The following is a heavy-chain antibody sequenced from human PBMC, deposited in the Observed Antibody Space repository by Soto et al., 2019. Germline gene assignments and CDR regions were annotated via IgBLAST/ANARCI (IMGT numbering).Heavy chain of an antibody. CDR3: ARSEETYNDVLTGMDLYYYYLGMDV. CDR1: GGSISGYY. D-gene: IGHD3-9*01. Sequence: PSETLSLTCTVSGGSISGYYWSWIRQPPGKGLEWIGYMYNTGSTVYNPSFKSRVTISVDTSKNQFSLKLNSVTAADTAVYYCARSEETYNDVLTGMDLYYYYLGMDVWGQGTTVTVSS. J-gene: IGHJ6*02. V-gene: IGHV4-59*01. CDR2: MYNTGST.